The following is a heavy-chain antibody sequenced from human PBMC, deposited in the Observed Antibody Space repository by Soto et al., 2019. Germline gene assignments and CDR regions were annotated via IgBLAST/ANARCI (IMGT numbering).Heavy chain of an antibody. J-gene: IGHJ4*02. CDR1: RYTFSSYY. CDR3: AKGPLYKWNPFDS. CDR2: LNPSSGST. V-gene: IGHV1-46*01. D-gene: IGHD1-20*01. Sequence: SGQGSYKGCRYTFSSYYMHWVRQAPGQGLEWMGMLNPSSGSTSYAQKFQGRVTMTRDTSTSTVYMELSSLRSEDTAVYYCAKGPLYKWNPFDSWGQGTPVTVYS.